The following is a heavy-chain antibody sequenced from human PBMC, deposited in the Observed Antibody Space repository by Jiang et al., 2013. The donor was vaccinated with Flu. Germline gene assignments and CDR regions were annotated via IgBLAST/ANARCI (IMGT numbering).Heavy chain of an antibody. D-gene: IGHD5-12*01. J-gene: IGHJ4*02. CDR1: GDSINNYY. CDR3: ARDQGGYSYFDS. V-gene: IGHV4-4*07. Sequence: GSGLVKPSETLSLTCAVSGDSINNYYWNWIRQPAGKGLEWIGRIYASGSTNYNPSLKSRVTLSVDTSKSQFSLNLSSVTAADTAVYYCARDQGGYSYFDSWGQGTLVTVSS. CDR2: IYASGST.